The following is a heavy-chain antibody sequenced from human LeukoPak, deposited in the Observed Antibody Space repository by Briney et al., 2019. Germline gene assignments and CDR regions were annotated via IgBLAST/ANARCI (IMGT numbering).Heavy chain of an antibody. CDR3: ARAASWNPHQAFDP. CDR1: GYTFSTYA. V-gene: IGHV1-3*01. Sequence: ASVKVSCKASGYTFSTYAMHWVRQAPGQRLEWMGWINAGNGNTKYSQKFQGRVTITRDTSASTAYMELSSLRSEDTAVYYCARAASWNPHQAFDPWGQGTLVTVSS. J-gene: IGHJ5*02. D-gene: IGHD1-1*01. CDR2: INAGNGNT.